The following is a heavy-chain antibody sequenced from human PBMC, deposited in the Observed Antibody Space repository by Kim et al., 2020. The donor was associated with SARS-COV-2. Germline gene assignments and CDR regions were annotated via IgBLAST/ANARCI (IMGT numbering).Heavy chain of an antibody. J-gene: IGHJ4*02. CDR3: ATGRYFDY. Sequence: GGSLRLSCEGSGFIFSNAWLNWVRQTPGKGLEWVGRIKSKPDGGTTDYAAPVKGTFTISRDDSKKTVYLQINSLKIEDTAVYYCATGRYFDYWGQGTLVTVSS. CDR2: IKSKPDGGTT. CDR1: GFIFSNAW. V-gene: IGHV3-15*01. D-gene: IGHD1-26*01.